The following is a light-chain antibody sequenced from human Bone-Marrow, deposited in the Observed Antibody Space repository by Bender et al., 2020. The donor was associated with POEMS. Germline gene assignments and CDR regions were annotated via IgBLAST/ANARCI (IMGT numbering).Light chain of an antibody. J-gene: IGLJ1*01. CDR1: SSDVGNYNL. Sequence: QSALTQPPSASGSPGQSITISCTGTSSDVGNYNLVSWYQQHPGKAPKLMIYEVSNRPSGVPDRFSGSKSGNTASLTVSGLQAEDEAAYYCSSYAGSNNLVFGTGTKVTVL. CDR3: SSYAGSNNLV. V-gene: IGLV2-8*01. CDR2: EVS.